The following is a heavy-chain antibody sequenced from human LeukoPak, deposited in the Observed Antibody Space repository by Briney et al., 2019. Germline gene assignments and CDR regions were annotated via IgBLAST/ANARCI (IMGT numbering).Heavy chain of an antibody. CDR3: ARLLGMVTTYDI. J-gene: IGHJ3*02. D-gene: IGHD5-24*01. Sequence: GTLRFTSAASGFTYSCLRMSWLRQAPGKELQGMGRINHNENETHYVESVQGRFTITRDNAEHSVYLQMNSLRAEDTAVYYCARLLGMVTTYDIWGQGTMVTVSS. CDR2: INHNENET. CDR1: GFTYSCLR. V-gene: IGHV3-7*02.